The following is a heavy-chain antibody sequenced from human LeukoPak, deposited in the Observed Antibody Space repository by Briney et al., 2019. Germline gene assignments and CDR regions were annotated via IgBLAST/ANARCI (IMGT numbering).Heavy chain of an antibody. D-gene: IGHD2-15*01. Sequence: GRALRLSRAASGFTFRRYNMNWVRQAPGKGLEGISFIRSSSSTIYYADSVKGRFTISRDNAKNALYLQMNSLRAEDTAVYYCAREYCSGGSCYSYLDYWGQGTLVTVSS. CDR1: GFTFRRYN. CDR2: IRSSSSTI. CDR3: AREYCSGGSCYSYLDY. V-gene: IGHV3-48*01. J-gene: IGHJ4*02.